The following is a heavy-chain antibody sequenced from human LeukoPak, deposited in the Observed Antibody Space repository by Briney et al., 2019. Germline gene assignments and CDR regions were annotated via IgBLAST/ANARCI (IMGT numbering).Heavy chain of an antibody. D-gene: IGHD3-10*01. CDR2: IYPGDSDT. J-gene: IGHJ6*02. Sequence: GESLKISCKGSGYSFTSYWIGWVRQMPGKGLEWMGIIYPGDSDTRYSPSFQGQVTISADKSVSTAYLQWSSLKASDTAMYYCARHSLYFFGESPDGMDVWGQGTTVTVSS. CDR1: GYSFTSYW. V-gene: IGHV5-51*01. CDR3: ARHSLYFFGESPDGMDV.